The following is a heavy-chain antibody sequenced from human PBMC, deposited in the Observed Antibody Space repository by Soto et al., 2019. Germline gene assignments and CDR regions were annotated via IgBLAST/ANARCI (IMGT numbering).Heavy chain of an antibody. CDR3: ARDCSGGSCYFDYGRDV. CDR1: GGTFSSYT. D-gene: IGHD2-15*01. Sequence: QVQLVQSGAEVKKPGSSVKVSCKASGGTFSSYTISWVRQAPGQGLEWMGRIIPILGIANYAQKFQGRVTITADKSTSTAYMELSSLRSEDTAVYYCARDCSGGSCYFDYGRDVWGQGTTVTVSS. CDR2: IIPILGIA. J-gene: IGHJ6*02. V-gene: IGHV1-69*08.